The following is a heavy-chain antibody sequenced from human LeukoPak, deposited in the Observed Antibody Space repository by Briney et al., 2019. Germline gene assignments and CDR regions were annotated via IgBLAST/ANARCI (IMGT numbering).Heavy chain of an antibody. D-gene: IGHD1-1*01. CDR2: IYYDGST. J-gene: IGHJ2*01. CDR3: AREWNYYYFDL. CDR1: GYSISSGYY. Sequence: SETLSLTCTVSGYSISSGYYWSWIRQPPGKGLEWIGYIYYDGSTEFNPPLKSRVTMSVDRSKNQFSLKLNSVTAADTAVYYCAREWNYYYFDLWGRGTLVTVSS. V-gene: IGHV4-38-2*02.